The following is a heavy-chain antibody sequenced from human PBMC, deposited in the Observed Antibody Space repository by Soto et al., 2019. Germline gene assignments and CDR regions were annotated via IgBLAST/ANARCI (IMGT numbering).Heavy chain of an antibody. V-gene: IGHV1-69*13. CDR2: IIPIFGTA. D-gene: IGHD6-19*01. CDR3: ARDGPVACGINFGY. J-gene: IGHJ4*02. CDR1: GATFSSYA. Sequence: GASVKVSCKASGATFSSYAISWVRQAPGQGLEWMGGIIPIFGTANYAQKFQGRVTITADESTSTAYMELSSLRSEDTAVSYCARDGPVACGINFGYCRKGNLVTSSS.